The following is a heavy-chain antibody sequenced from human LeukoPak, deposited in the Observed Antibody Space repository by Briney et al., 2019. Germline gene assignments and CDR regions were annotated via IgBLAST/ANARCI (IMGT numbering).Heavy chain of an antibody. Sequence: PSETLSLTCTVSGGSISSGSYYWSWIRQPAGKGLEWIGRIYTSGSTNYNPSLKSRVTISVDTSKNQFSLKLSSVTAADTAVYYCAIIGPYYYDSSGYGEPFDPWGQGTLVTVSS. J-gene: IGHJ5*02. CDR3: AIIGPYYYDSSGYGEPFDP. CDR1: GGSISSGSYY. V-gene: IGHV4-61*02. D-gene: IGHD3-22*01. CDR2: IYTSGST.